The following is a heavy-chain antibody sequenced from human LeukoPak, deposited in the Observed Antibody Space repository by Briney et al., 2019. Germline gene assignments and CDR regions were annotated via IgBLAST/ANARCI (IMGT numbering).Heavy chain of an antibody. J-gene: IGHJ5*02. CDR1: GYKFTTYG. V-gene: IGHV1-18*01. CDR2: ISAYNGDT. D-gene: IGHD6-13*01. Sequence: ASVRVSCKASGYKFTTYGITWARQAPGQGLEWLGGISAYNGDTNFAQKFQGRVTLMTDTSTNTAYMDLRSLTSDDTAVYYCARASTRAAATGYDPWGQGSLVTVSS. CDR3: ARASTRAAATGYDP.